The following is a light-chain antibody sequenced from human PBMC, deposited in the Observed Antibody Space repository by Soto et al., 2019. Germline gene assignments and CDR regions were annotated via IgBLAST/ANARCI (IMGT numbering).Light chain of an antibody. CDR2: GTS. Sequence: EIVMTQSPVTLSVSPGERATLSCSASQIISRSLAWYQQKPGQGPSLLIYGTSTRAGGVPARFSGSGSGTDFTLTISSLEPEDFAVYYCQQRSNWLFTFGQGTRLEIK. CDR3: QQRSNWLFT. J-gene: IGKJ5*01. CDR1: QIISRS. V-gene: IGKV3-15*01.